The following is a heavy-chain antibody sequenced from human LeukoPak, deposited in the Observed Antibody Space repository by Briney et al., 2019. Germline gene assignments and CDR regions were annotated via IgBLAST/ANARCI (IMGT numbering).Heavy chain of an antibody. CDR1: GGSFSGYY. CDR3: ARGNWFNSYGYRRNAFDI. D-gene: IGHD5-18*01. V-gene: IGHV4-34*01. CDR2: INHSGST. J-gene: IGHJ3*02. Sequence: SETLSLTCAVYGGSFSGYYWSWIRQPPGKGLEWIGEINHSGSTNYNPSLKSRVTISLDTSKNQFSLNLSSVTAADTAVYYCARGNWFNSYGYRRNAFDIWGQGTMVTVSS.